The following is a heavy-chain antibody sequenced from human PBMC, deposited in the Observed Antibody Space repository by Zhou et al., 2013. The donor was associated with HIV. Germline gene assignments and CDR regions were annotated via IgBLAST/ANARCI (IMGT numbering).Heavy chain of an antibody. CDR1: GYTFTTYD. CDR2: MNPNSGNT. Sequence: QVQLVQSGAEVKKPGASVKVSCKASGYTFTTYDINWVRQATGQGLEWMGWMNPNSGNTGYAQKFQGRVTITRNSSISTAYMELRSLRSEDTAVYYCARGPIRSRDFDYWGQGTLVTVSS. D-gene: IGHD3-3*01. J-gene: IGHJ4*02. CDR3: ARGPIRSRDFDY. V-gene: IGHV1-8*03.